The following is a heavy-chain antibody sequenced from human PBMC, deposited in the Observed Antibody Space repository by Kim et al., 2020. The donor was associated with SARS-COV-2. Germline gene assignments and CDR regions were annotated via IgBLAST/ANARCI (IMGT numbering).Heavy chain of an antibody. CDR3: SRRVAYYYGSGSYYNGFDY. Sequence: GESLKISCKGSGYSFTSYWIGWVRQMPGKGLEWMGIIYPGDSDTRYSPSFQGQVTISADKSISTGYLQGSSLKASDIAMYYCSRRVAYYYGSGSYYNGFDYWGQGTLITVSA. D-gene: IGHD3-10*01. J-gene: IGHJ4*02. CDR1: GYSFTSYW. V-gene: IGHV5-51*01. CDR2: IYPGDSDT.